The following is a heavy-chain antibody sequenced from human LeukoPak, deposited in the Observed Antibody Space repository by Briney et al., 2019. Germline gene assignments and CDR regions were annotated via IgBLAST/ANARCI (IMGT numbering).Heavy chain of an antibody. J-gene: IGHJ4*02. V-gene: IGHV3-30*02. Sequence: GGSLRLSCAASGFTFDCCGMHWVRQAPGKGLEWVAFIRNVGNDKYYADSVKGRFFISRDNSKNTLSLQMNSLRVEDTAVYYCAKADVGITMIVATPGVYWGQGTLVTVSS. CDR1: GFTFDCCG. CDR3: AKADVGITMIVATPGVY. D-gene: IGHD3-22*01. CDR2: IRNVGNDK.